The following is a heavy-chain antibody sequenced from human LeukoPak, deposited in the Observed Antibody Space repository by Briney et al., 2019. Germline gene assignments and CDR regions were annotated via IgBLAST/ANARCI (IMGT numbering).Heavy chain of an antibody. Sequence: ASVKVSCKASGYTFNTYGITWVRQAPGQGLEWMGWISGYNGKTKYAQKLQDGVTMTTDTSTTTAYMELRSLRSDDTAVYYCARVHGLFNWFDPWGQGTLVTVSS. CDR1: GYTFNTYG. V-gene: IGHV1-18*01. J-gene: IGHJ5*02. CDR2: ISGYNGKT. CDR3: ARVHGLFNWFDP.